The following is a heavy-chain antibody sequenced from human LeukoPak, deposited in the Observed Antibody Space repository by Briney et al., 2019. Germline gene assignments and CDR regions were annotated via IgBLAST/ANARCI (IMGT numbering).Heavy chain of an antibody. V-gene: IGHV4-34*01. Sequence: PSETLSLTCAVYGGSFSGYYWSWIRQPPGKGLEWIGEINHSGSTNYNPSLKSRVTISVDTSKNQFSLKLSSVTAADTAVYCCARGTTVYRVWGQGTTVTVSS. CDR2: INHSGST. CDR3: ARGTTVYRV. CDR1: GGSFSGYY. J-gene: IGHJ6*02. D-gene: IGHD1-14*01.